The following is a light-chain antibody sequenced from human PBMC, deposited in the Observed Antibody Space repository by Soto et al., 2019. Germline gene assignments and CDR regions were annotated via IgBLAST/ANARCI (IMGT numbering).Light chain of an antibody. CDR3: SSYTTRSTRV. CDR2: EVT. J-gene: IGLJ1*01. CDR1: SSDVGDYNY. V-gene: IGLV2-14*01. Sequence: QSALTQPASVSGSPGQSITISCTGTSSDVGDYNYVSWYQHHPGKAPKLMIFEVTNRPSGVSNRFSGSKSGNTASLTISGLQAEDEADYYCSSYTTRSTRVFGTGTKLTVL.